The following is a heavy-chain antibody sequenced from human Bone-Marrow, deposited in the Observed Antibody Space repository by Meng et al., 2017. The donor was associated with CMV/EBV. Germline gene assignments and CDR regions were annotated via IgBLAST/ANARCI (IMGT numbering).Heavy chain of an antibody. D-gene: IGHD1-26*01. V-gene: IGHV4-61*01. J-gene: IGHJ4*01. Sequence: SETLSLTCTVSGGSVSSGSYYWSWIRQPPGKGLEWIGYIYYSGSTNYNPSLKSRVTISVDTSKNQFSLKLSSVTAADTAVYYCARDSGSLEGDATNFAYWGHGTLVPVSS. CDR3: ARDSGSLEGDATNFAY. CDR1: GGSVSSGSYY. CDR2: IYYSGST.